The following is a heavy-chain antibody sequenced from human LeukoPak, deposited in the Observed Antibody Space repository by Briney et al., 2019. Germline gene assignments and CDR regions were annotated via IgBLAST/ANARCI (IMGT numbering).Heavy chain of an antibody. D-gene: IGHD5-18*01. Sequence: SQTLSLTCTVSGGSISSYYWSWIRQPAGKGLEWIGRIYTSGSTNYNPSLKSRVTMSVDTSKNQFSLKLASVTAADTAIYYCAKGAGGFSYYNWFDPWGQGTLVTVSS. CDR1: GGSISSYY. V-gene: IGHV4-4*07. CDR2: IYTSGST. J-gene: IGHJ5*02. CDR3: AKGAGGFSYYNWFDP.